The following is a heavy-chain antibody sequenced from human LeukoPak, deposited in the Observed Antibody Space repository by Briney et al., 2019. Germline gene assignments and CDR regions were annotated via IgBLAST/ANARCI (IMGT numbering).Heavy chain of an antibody. Sequence: GGSLRLSCAASGFTFSSYSMNWVRQAPGKGPEWISYISSSSAIYYADSVKGRSTISRDNAKNSLYLQMNSLRDEDTAVYYCVRDHYYSFDYWGQGTLVTVSS. D-gene: IGHD2/OR15-2a*01. CDR3: VRDHYYSFDY. J-gene: IGHJ4*02. V-gene: IGHV3-48*02. CDR1: GFTFSSYS. CDR2: ISSSSAI.